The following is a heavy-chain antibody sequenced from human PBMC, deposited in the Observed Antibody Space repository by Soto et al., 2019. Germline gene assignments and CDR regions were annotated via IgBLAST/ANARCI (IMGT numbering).Heavy chain of an antibody. D-gene: IGHD4-17*01. V-gene: IGHV4-59*01. CDR1: GGSISSYY. J-gene: IGHJ6*03. CDR2: IYYSGST. CDR3: ASHGRYGDYGEEIGYYYYYMDV. Sequence: SETLSLTCTVSGGSISSYYWSWIRQPPGKGLEWIGYIYYSGSTNYNPSLKSRVTISVDTSKNQFSLKLSSVTAADTAVYYCASHGRYGDYGEEIGYYYYYMDVWGKGTTVTVSS.